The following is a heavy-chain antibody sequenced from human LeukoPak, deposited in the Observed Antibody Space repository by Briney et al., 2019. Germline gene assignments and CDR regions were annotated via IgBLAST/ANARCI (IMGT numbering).Heavy chain of an antibody. V-gene: IGHV1-69*05. CDR2: IIPIFGTA. Sequence: SVKVSCKASGGTFSSYAISWVRQAPGQGLEWMGRIIPIFGTANYAQKFQGRVTITTDESTSTAYMELSSLISEDTAVYYCARDTYYYDSSDDYWGQGTLVTVSS. D-gene: IGHD3-22*01. J-gene: IGHJ4*02. CDR3: ARDTYYYDSSDDY. CDR1: GGTFSSYA.